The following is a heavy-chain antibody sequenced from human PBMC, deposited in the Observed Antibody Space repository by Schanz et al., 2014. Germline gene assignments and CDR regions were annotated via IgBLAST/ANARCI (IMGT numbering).Heavy chain of an antibody. D-gene: IGHD6-19*01. J-gene: IGHJ3*02. CDR1: CLKNKTYP. V-gene: IGHV1-69*09. Sequence: VQLVESGGGLVKDYFPERISYAAFCLKNKTYPINWLRQAPGQGLEWMGRIIPIHGRVNYAQRFQDRVRITADKSTSTAYMELSSLIPDDTVVHYCARGGGSEELLEIWGQGTILT. CDR2: IIPIHGRV. CDR3: ARGGGSEELLEI.